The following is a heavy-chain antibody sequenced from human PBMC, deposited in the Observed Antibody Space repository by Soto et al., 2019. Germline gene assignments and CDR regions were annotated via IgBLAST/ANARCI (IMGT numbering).Heavy chain of an antibody. CDR2: INYSGRT. CDR3: ARLVENTDEMAVVRAWGYYYFGLDV. D-gene: IGHD3-10*01. Sequence: QVHLQQWGAGLLKPSETLSLTCAVYGGSFNDFSWSWIRQPPGKGLEYNGEINYSGRTNYKSSLRSRAAISADRSKNQFSLRLNSVTAADTAVYYCARLVENTDEMAVVRAWGYYYFGLDVWGQGTTVTVSS. J-gene: IGHJ6*02. CDR1: GGSFNDFS. V-gene: IGHV4-34*01.